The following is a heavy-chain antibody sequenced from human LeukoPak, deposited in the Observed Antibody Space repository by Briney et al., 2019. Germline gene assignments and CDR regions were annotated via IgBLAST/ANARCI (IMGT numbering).Heavy chain of an antibody. CDR2: ITSDGSTT. CDR3: ARDSGGNSDH. D-gene: IGHD4-23*01. CDR1: GLTFSSYW. Sequence: GGSLRLSCAASGLTFSSYWMHWVRQAPGKGLVWVSRITSDGSTTTYADSVKGRFTLSRDNAKNTLYLQMNSLRAEDTAVYYCARDSGGNSDHWGQGTLVTVSS. V-gene: IGHV3-74*01. J-gene: IGHJ4*02.